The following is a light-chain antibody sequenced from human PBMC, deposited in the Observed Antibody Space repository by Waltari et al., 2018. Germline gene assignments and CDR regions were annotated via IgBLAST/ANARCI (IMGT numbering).Light chain of an antibody. J-gene: IGKJ2*01. CDR3: QQCYTFPYT. Sequence: DIVLTQSPDSLAVSLGERATINCNSSQSVLSSPNHKNYLGCYQQKPGQPPKLLITWASTRESGVPDRFSGSGSGTDFTLTISSLQAEDVAVYFCQQCYTFPYTFGQGTKLEIK. CDR1: QSVLSSPNHKNY. CDR2: WAS. V-gene: IGKV4-1*01.